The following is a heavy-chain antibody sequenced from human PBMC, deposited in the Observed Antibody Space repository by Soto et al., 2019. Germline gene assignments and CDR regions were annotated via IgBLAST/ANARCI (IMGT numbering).Heavy chain of an antibody. V-gene: IGHV4-39*01. CDR2: IFYDGYT. D-gene: IGHD6-13*01. CDR3: ARLQAAVPHY. Sequence: QLQLQESGPGLVKPSETLSLTCTVSGDSISGSPYFWGWIRQPPGKGLEWIASIFYDGYTYYTPSLKSRAIISVDTSKNQFPLKLPSVAAADTAIYFCARLQAAVPHYWGQGTLVIVSS. J-gene: IGHJ4*02. CDR1: GDSISGSPYF.